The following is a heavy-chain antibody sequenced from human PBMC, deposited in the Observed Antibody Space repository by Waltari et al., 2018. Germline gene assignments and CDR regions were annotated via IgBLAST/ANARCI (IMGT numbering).Heavy chain of an antibody. J-gene: IGHJ3*02. CDR2: INHSGST. Sequence: QVQLQQWGAGLLKPSETLSLTCAVYGGSFSGYYWSWIRQPPGKGLEWIGEINHSGSTNYNPSLKSRVTISVDTSKNQFSLKLSSVTAADTAMYYCANGRDGYSEIWGQGTMVTVSS. V-gene: IGHV4-34*01. CDR1: GGSFSGYY. CDR3: ANGRDGYSEI. D-gene: IGHD5-12*01.